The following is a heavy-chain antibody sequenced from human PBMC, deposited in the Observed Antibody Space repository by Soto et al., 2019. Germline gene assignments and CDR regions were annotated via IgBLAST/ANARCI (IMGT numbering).Heavy chain of an antibody. V-gene: IGHV3-23*01. CDR2: ISGSGGST. Sequence: EVQLLESGGGLVQPGGSLRLSCAASGFTFSSYAMAWVRQAPGKGLEWVSGISGSGGSTYYADSVQGRFTISRDNSKNTLYLQMNSLRAEDTAVYYCAKDLSITMIRGVFDIWGQGTMVSVSS. D-gene: IGHD3-10*01. CDR3: AKDLSITMIRGVFDI. CDR1: GFTFSSYA. J-gene: IGHJ3*02.